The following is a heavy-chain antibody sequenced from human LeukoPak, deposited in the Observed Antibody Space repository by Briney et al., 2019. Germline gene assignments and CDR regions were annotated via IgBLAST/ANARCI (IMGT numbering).Heavy chain of an antibody. CDR2: IYYSGST. Sequence: SETLSLTCTVSGASISSYYWSWIRQPPGKGLEWVGYIYYSGSTNYNPSLKSRVTISVDTSKNQFSLRLSSVTAADTAVYYCARVSYYYGMDVWGQGTTVTVSS. J-gene: IGHJ6*02. CDR3: ARVSYYYGMDV. CDR1: GASISSYY. V-gene: IGHV4-59*12.